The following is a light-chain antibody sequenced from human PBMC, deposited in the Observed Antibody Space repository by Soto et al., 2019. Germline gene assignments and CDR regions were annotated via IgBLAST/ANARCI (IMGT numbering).Light chain of an antibody. J-gene: IGKJ4*01. CDR3: QHSYSSQVT. V-gene: IGKV1-39*01. CDR1: QSISNY. CDR2: LSS. Sequence: DIQMTQSPSSLSASVGDRVTVTCRASQSISNYLHWYQQKPGKTPKLLIYLSSHLQGGVPSRFSGSGSGTNFTLTITSLQPEDFATYYCQHSYSSQVTFGGGTKVEIK.